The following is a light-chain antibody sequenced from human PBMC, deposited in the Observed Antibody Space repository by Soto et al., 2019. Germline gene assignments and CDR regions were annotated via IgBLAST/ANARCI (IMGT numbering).Light chain of an antibody. CDR3: NSLRVNHLYV. J-gene: IGLJ1*01. CDR2: EVT. CDR1: SSDVGRYNT. V-gene: IGLV2-14*01. Sequence: QSLMAHHASVAGSPGQTITISCTGTSSDVGRYNTVSWYQHHPGKAPKLIIYEVTHRPAGISDRFSASKSGNTASLTISGLQAEDEADYYCNSLRVNHLYVFGSGTKVTVL.